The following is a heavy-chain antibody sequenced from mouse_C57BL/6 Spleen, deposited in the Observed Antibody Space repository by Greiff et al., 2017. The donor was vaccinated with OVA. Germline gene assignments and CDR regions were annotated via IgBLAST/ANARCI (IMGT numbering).Heavy chain of an antibody. J-gene: IGHJ4*01. D-gene: IGHD1-1*01. CDR3: AIITTVSYYAMDY. Sequence: QLVESGGGLVKPGGSLKLSCAASGFTFSDYGMHWVRQAPEKGLEWVAYISSGSSTIYYADTVKGRFTISRDNAKNTLFLQMTSLRSEDTAMYYCAIITTVSYYAMDYWGQGTSVTVSS. CDR1: GFTFSDYG. CDR2: ISSGSSTI. V-gene: IGHV5-17*01.